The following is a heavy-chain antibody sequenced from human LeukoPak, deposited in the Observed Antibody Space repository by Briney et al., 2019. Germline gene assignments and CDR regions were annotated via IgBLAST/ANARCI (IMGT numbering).Heavy chain of an antibody. D-gene: IGHD3-10*01. CDR2: ISSGSNTI. CDR1: GFTFSSYW. Sequence: GGSLRLSCAASGFTFSSYWMSWVRQAPGKGLEWISYISSGSNTIYYADSVKGRFTISRDNAKSSLYLQMNSLRAEDTAVYYCARAGLMVRGVYNWFDPWGQGTLVTVSS. J-gene: IGHJ5*02. V-gene: IGHV3-48*01. CDR3: ARAGLMVRGVYNWFDP.